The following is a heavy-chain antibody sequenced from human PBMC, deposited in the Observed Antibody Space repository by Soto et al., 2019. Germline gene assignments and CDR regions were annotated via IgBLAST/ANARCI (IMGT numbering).Heavy chain of an antibody. CDR2: IYYSGSS. Sequence: SETLSLTCTVSGGSISSGGYYWSWIRQHPGKGLEWIGYIYYSGSSYYNPSLKSRVTISVDTSKNQFSLRLSSVTAADTAVYYCAREGTISVPFDIWGQGTMVTVSS. D-gene: IGHD2-8*01. CDR1: GGSISSGGYY. J-gene: IGHJ3*02. V-gene: IGHV4-31*03. CDR3: AREGTISVPFDI.